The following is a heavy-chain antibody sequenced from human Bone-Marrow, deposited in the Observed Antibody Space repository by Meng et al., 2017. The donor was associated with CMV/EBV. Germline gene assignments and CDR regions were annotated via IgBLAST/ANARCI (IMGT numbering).Heavy chain of an antibody. V-gene: IGHV1-69*10. J-gene: IGHJ4*02. CDR1: GGTFSSYA. CDR3: AREVDIGYYFDY. CDR2: IIPILGIA. D-gene: IGHD5-12*01. Sequence: SMKVSCKASGGTFSSYAISWVRQAPGQGLEWMGGIIPILGIANYAQKFQGRVTITADKSTSTAYMELSSLRSEDTAVYYCAREVDIGYYFDYWGQGTLVTVSS.